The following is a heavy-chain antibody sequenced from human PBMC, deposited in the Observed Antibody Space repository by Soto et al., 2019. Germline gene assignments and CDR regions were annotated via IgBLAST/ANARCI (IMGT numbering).Heavy chain of an antibody. Sequence: GGSLRLSCAASGFTFSSYDMNWVRQAPGKGLEWLSYISYSSTNTFYGDSAKGRFTISRDNAKNSLFLQMSSLRDEDTGVYFCARDRSGSHFDDWGQGTLVTVSS. CDR1: GFTFSSYD. D-gene: IGHD1-26*01. V-gene: IGHV3-48*02. J-gene: IGHJ4*01. CDR2: ISYSSTNT. CDR3: ARDRSGSHFDD.